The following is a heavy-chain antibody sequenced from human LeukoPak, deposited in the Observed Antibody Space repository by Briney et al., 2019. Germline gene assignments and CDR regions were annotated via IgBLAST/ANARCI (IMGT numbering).Heavy chain of an antibody. V-gene: IGHV1-2*02. CDR3: ARRRCSGGSCYQNDAFDI. D-gene: IGHD2-15*01. J-gene: IGHJ3*02. Sequence: ASVKVSCKASGYTFTGYYMHWVRQAPGQGLEWMGWINPNSGGTNYAQKFQGRVTMTRDTSISTAYMELSRLRSDDTAVYYCARRRCSGGSCYQNDAFDIWGQGTMVTVSS. CDR1: GYTFTGYY. CDR2: INPNSGGT.